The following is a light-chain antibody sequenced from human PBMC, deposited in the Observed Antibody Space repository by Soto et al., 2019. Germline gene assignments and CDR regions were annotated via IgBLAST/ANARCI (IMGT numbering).Light chain of an antibody. CDR1: HRVSSY. Sequence: EILMTQSPATLSVSPGESATLSCRASHRVSSYLAWYQQKPGQAPRLLIYGASTRATGIPARFRGSGSGTVFTLTISSLQSEDFAVYFCQQYNNWPLTFGGGTKVETK. CDR2: GAS. CDR3: QQYNNWPLT. J-gene: IGKJ4*01. V-gene: IGKV3-15*01.